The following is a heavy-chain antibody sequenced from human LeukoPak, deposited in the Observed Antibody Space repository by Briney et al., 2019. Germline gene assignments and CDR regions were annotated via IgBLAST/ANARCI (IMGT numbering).Heavy chain of an antibody. CDR1: GYTLTELS. CDR3: ATAPLAVAGSMDV. CDR2: FYPEDGET. J-gene: IGHJ6*02. V-gene: IGHV1-24*01. D-gene: IGHD6-19*01. Sequence: ASVRVSCKVSGYTLTELSMHWVRQAPGKGLEGMGGFYPEDGETIYAQKFQGRVTMTEDTSTDTAYMELSSLRSEDTAVYYCATAPLAVAGSMDVWGQGTTVTVSS.